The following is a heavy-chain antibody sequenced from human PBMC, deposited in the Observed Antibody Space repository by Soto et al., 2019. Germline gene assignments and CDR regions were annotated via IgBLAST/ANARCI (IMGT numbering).Heavy chain of an antibody. D-gene: IGHD7-27*01. CDR3: ARHRNWDPSVFDY. V-gene: IGHV4-39*01. CDR1: RGSITSSSYY. J-gene: IGHJ4*02. CDR2: IDYSGTT. Sequence: SETLSLTCTVSRGSITSSSYYWGWIRQPPGKGLEWIGSIDYSGTTYHNPSLKSQVTISVDTSKNQFSLKLSSVTAADTAVFYCARHRNWDPSVFDYWGQGALVTVS.